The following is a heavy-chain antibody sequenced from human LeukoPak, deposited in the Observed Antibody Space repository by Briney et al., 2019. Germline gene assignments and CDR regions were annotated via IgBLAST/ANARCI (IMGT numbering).Heavy chain of an antibody. CDR1: GFTFSSYW. J-gene: IGHJ1*01. D-gene: IGHD3-9*01. CDR3: ARDSLYDILAGYSLGYFQH. V-gene: IGHV3-74*01. Sequence: GGSLRLSCAASGFTFSSYWMHWVRQAPGKGLVWVSRINSDGSSTSYADSVKGRFTISRDNAKNTLYLQMNSLRAEDTAVYYCARDSLYDILAGYSLGYFQHWGQGTLVTVSS. CDR2: INSDGSST.